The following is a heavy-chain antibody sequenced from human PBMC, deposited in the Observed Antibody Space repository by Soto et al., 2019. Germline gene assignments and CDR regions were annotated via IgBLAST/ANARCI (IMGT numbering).Heavy chain of an antibody. CDR3: ARVFYDFLSGYSLDYYYYYGMDV. V-gene: IGHV1-69*06. D-gene: IGHD3-3*01. CDR2: IIPIFGTA. Sequence: GASVKVSCKASGGTFSSYAISWVRQAPGQGLEWMGGIIPIFGTANYAQKFQGRVTITADKSTSTAYMELSSLRSQDTAVYYCARVFYDFLSGYSLDYYYYYGMDVWGQGTTVTVSS. CDR1: GGTFSSYA. J-gene: IGHJ6*02.